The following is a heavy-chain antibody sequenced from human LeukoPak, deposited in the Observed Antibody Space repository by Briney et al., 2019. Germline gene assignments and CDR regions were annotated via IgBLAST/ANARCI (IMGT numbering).Heavy chain of an antibody. J-gene: IGHJ6*03. V-gene: IGHV4-59*01. CDR2: IYYSGSS. Sequence: KTSETLSLTCTVSGGSISNYFWNWIRQPPGKGLESIGYIYYSGSSNYNPSLKSRVTISVDTSKTQFSLKVTSVTAADTAVYYCARAPRDRGYCGATSCFEYMDVWGRGTTVTISS. CDR1: GGSISNYF. CDR3: ARAPRDRGYCGATSCFEYMDV. D-gene: IGHD2-2*01.